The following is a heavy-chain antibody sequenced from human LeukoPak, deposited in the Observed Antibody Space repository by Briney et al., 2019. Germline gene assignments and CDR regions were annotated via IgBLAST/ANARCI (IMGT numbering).Heavy chain of an antibody. J-gene: IGHJ3*02. CDR2: IYYSGST. CDR3: ARDTTGERGNAFDI. CDR1: GGSISSYY. V-gene: IGHV4-59*01. Sequence: SSETLSLTCTVSGGSISSYYWSWIRQPPGKGLEWIGYIYYSGSTNYNPSLKSRVTISVDTSKNQFSLKLSSVTAADTAVYYCARDTTGERGNAFDIWGQGTMVTVSS. D-gene: IGHD1-1*01.